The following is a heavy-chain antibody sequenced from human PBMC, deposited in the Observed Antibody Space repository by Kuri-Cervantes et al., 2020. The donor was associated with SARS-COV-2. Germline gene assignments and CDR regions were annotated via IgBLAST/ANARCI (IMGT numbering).Heavy chain of an antibody. CDR3: ARDIIYYDSSGYCYSDLGPHDAFDI. D-gene: IGHD3-22*01. CDR2: ISSSSSTI. CDR1: GFTFSSYS. J-gene: IGHJ3*02. V-gene: IGHV3-48*04. Sequence: GESLKISCAASGFTFSSYSMNWVRQAPGKGLEWVSYISSSSSTIYYADSVKGRFTISRDNAKNSLYLQMNSLRAEDTAVYYCARDIIYYDSSGYCYSDLGPHDAFDIWGQGTMVTVSS.